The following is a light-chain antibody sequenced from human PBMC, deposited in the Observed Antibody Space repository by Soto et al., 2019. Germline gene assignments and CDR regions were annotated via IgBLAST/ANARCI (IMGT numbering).Light chain of an antibody. J-gene: IGLJ1*01. Sequence: QSALTQPRSVSGSPGQSVTISCTGTSSDVGGYNYVSWYQQHPGKAPKVLIYEVRNRPSGVSNRFSGSKSGHTASLTISGLQAEDEADYYCSSYTSSSTLDVFGAGTKLTVL. CDR2: EVR. CDR3: SSYTSSSTLDV. V-gene: IGLV2-14*01. CDR1: SSDVGGYNY.